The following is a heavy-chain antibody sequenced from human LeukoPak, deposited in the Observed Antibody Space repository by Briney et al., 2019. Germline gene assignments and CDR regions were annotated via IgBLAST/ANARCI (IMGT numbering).Heavy chain of an antibody. CDR2: INHSGST. CDR3: ARELWFGELYYFDY. J-gene: IGHJ4*02. Sequence: PSETLSLTCAVYGGSFSGYYWSWVRQPPGKGLEWIGEINHSGSTNYNPSLKSRVTISVDTSKNQFSLKLSSVTAADTAVYYCARELWFGELYYFDYWGQGTLVTVSS. D-gene: IGHD3-10*01. V-gene: IGHV4-34*01. CDR1: GGSFSGYY.